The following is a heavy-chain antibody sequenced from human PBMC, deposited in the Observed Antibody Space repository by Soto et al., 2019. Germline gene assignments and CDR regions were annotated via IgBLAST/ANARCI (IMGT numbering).Heavy chain of an antibody. CDR1: GYTFTTYG. V-gene: IGHV1-18*01. J-gene: IGHJ6*02. CDR2: ISAYNGNT. Sequence: ASVKVSCKASGYTFTTYGISWVRQAPGQGLEWMGWISAYNGNTNYAQKLKGRVTITTDTSTSTDYMEMRSLRSDDTAVYYCSRVGYCSCGSCYGSLKPYYYYYGMDVWGQGTTVTVSS. CDR3: SRVGYCSCGSCYGSLKPYYYYYGMDV. D-gene: IGHD2-15*01.